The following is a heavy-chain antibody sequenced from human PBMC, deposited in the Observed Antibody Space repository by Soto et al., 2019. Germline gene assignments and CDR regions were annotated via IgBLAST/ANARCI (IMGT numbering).Heavy chain of an antibody. D-gene: IGHD6-19*01. CDR2: ISSSSSYT. CDR3: ASELVLALAGGNYYYGMDV. V-gene: IGHV3-11*06. CDR1: GFTFSDYY. J-gene: IGHJ6*02. Sequence: QVQLVESGGGLVKPGGSLRLSCAASGFTFSDYYMSWIRQAPGKGLEWVSYISSSSSYTNYADSVKGRFTISRDNAKNSLYLQMNSLRAEDTAVYYCASELVLALAGGNYYYGMDVWGQGTTVTVSS.